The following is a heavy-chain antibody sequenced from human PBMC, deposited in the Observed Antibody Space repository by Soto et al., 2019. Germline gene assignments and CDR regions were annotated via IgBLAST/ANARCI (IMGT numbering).Heavy chain of an antibody. CDR3: ARGPPTLSPKKNRFDP. Sequence: SETLSLTCAVYGGSFSVYYWSWIRQPPGKGLEWIGEINHGGSTNYNPSLKSRVTISVDTSKNQFSLTLSSVTAADTAGYYCARGPPTLSPKKNRFDPWGQGTLVTVSS. V-gene: IGHV4-34*01. CDR2: INHGGST. CDR1: GGSFSVYY. J-gene: IGHJ5*02.